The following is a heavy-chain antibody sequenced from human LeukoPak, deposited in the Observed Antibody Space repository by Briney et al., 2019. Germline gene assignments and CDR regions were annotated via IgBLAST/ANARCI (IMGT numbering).Heavy chain of an antibody. D-gene: IGHD1-14*01. CDR2: IIPIFGTA. V-gene: IGHV1-69*05. CDR1: GYTFTSYA. CDR3: ARTVSEAFDI. J-gene: IGHJ3*02. Sequence: ASVKVSCKASGYTFTSYAMNWVRQAPGQGLEWMGGIIPIFGTANYAQKFQGRVTITTDESTSTAYMELSSLRSEDTAVYYCARTVSEAFDIWGQGTMVTVSS.